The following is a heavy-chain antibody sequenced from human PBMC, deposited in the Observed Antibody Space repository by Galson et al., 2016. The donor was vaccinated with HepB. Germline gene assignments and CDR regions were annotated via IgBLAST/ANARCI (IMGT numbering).Heavy chain of an antibody. V-gene: IGHV3-21*04. CDR2: ISITSGYK. D-gene: IGHD3-22*01. J-gene: IGHJ3*02. CDR1: GFTFSTYS. CDR3: ARDSTYYYRSAYYDTLDI. Sequence: SLRLSCAASGFTFSTYSMNWVRQAPGKGLEWVSFISITSGYKYYADSLKGRFTISRDNAKNSLHLQMNSLTAGDTAVYFCARDSTYYYRSAYYDTLDIWGQGTMVTVSS.